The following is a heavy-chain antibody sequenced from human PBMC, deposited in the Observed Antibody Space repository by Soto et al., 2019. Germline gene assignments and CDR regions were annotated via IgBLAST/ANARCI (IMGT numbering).Heavy chain of an antibody. V-gene: IGHV3-33*01. J-gene: IGHJ6*03. Sequence: GGSLRLSCAASGFTFSSYGMHWVRQAPGKGLEWVAVIWYDGSNKYYADSVKGRFTISRDNSKNTLYLQMNSLRAEDTAVYYCASKYDILTGSNPPRGWYYYMDVWGKGTTVTVSS. CDR3: ASKYDILTGSNPPRGWYYYMDV. CDR2: IWYDGSNK. D-gene: IGHD3-9*01. CDR1: GFTFSSYG.